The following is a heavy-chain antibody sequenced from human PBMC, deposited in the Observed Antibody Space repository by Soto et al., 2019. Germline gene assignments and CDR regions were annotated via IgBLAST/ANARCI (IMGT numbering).Heavy chain of an antibody. CDR2: ISSSSSYT. V-gene: IGHV3-11*06. J-gene: IGHJ4*02. CDR3: ARGLTVASYFDY. CDR1: GFTFNDYY. Sequence: QVQLVESGGGLVKPGGSLRLSCAASGFTFNDYYMSWIRQAPGKGLEWVSYISSSSSYTNYTDSVKGRFTISRDNARNSLYLQMNSLRAEDTAVYYCARGLTVASYFDYWGQGTLVTVSS. D-gene: IGHD4-17*01.